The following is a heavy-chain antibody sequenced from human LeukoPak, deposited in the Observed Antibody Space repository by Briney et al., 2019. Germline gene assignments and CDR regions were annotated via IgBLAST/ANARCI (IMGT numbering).Heavy chain of an antibody. D-gene: IGHD6-6*01. J-gene: IGHJ4*02. V-gene: IGHV1-2*02. Sequence: ASVKVSCKASGYTFTGYYLHWTRQAPAQGLEWMGWFNPNSGGTDYAQKFQGSGTMTRDTSISTAYMELSRLRSDDTAIYYCARYGDTSSSGFDYWGQGTLVTVSS. CDR3: ARYGDTSSSGFDY. CDR2: FNPNSGGT. CDR1: GYTFTGYY.